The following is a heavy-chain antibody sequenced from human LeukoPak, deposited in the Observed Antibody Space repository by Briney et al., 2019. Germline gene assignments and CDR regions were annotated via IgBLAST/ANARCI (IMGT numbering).Heavy chain of an antibody. CDR3: GGRAD. V-gene: IGHV3-53*05. CDR2: IHYDGKI. J-gene: IGHJ4*02. CDR1: GFSVSGKF. Sequence: GGSLRLSCAASGFSVSGKFMSWVRQAPGKGLEWVSIIHYDGKIRYAGSVGGRFTISRDNSKNTLYLQMNSLRAEDTAVYYCGGRADWGQGTLVTVSS.